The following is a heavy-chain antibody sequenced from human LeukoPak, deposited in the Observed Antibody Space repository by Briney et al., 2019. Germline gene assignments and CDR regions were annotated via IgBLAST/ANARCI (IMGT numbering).Heavy chain of an antibody. V-gene: IGHV4-39*07. CDR2: IYYSGST. D-gene: IGHD2-2*01. CDR3: ARDDADPSGQFKAFDP. Sequence: PSETLSLTCTVSGGSISSSSYYWGWIRQPLGKGLEWIGSIYYSGSTYYNPSLKSRVTMSIDTSKNQFSLKVTSVIAADTAVYYCARDDADPSGQFKAFDPWGQGTLVTVSS. J-gene: IGHJ5*02. CDR1: GGSISSSSYY.